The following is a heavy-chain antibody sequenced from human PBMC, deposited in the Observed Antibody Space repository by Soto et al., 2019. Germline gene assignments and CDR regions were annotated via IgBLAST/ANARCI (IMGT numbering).Heavy chain of an antibody. CDR3: AKDRPDIVVVPAAD. V-gene: IGHV3-23*01. CDR2: ISGSGGNT. Sequence: LRLSCAPSGFAFSNYAMNWVRQAPGKGLGWVSAISGSGGNTFDTDSVKGRFTISRDNSKNTLYLQMNSLRAEDTAVYYCAKDRPDIVVVPAADWGQGTLVTVSS. J-gene: IGHJ4*02. D-gene: IGHD2-2*01. CDR1: GFAFSNYA.